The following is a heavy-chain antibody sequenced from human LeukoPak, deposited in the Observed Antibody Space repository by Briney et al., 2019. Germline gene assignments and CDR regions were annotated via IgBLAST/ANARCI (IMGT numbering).Heavy chain of an antibody. D-gene: IGHD3-3*01. V-gene: IGHV4-61*02. CDR2: IYTSGST. CDR1: GGSISSGSYY. J-gene: IGHJ3*02. CDR3: AREPLGVVITEDAFDI. Sequence: SQTLSLTCTVSGGSISSGSYYWSWIRQPAGKGLEWIGRIYTSGSTNYNPSLKSRVTISVDTSKNQFSLKLSSVTAADTAVYYCAREPLGVVITEDAFDIWGQGTMVTVSS.